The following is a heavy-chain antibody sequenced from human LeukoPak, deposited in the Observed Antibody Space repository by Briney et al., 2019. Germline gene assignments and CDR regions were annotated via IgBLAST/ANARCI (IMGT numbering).Heavy chain of an antibody. CDR2: ISAYNGNT. D-gene: IGHD1-1*01. V-gene: IGHV1-18*04. J-gene: IGHJ3*02. CDR1: GYTFTSYG. CDR3: ARDRTTGTTSPSDFDI. Sequence: ASVKVSCKASGYTFTSYGISWVRKTHGQGLKWMGWISAYNGNTSYAQRFQGRVDMTTDRSKSTAYSELRSLRSDDTAVYYCARDRTTGTTSPSDFDIWGEGTMVTVSS.